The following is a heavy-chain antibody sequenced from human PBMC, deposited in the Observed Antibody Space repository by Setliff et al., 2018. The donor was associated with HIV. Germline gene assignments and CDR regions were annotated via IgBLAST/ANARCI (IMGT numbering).Heavy chain of an antibody. V-gene: IGHV4-31*01. CDR2: IYFSGSA. J-gene: IGHJ4*02. D-gene: IGHD2-21*02. CDR3: ARGRVFCDGDSCYHFDY. CDR1: GDSITSGNFF. Sequence: PSETLSLTCTVSGDSITSGNFFWSWIRQSPGKGLEWLGYIYFSGSATHNPTLKSPVSISVDTSKNQFYLTITSVTAADTAVYYCARGRVFCDGDSCYHFDYWGRGILVTVSS.